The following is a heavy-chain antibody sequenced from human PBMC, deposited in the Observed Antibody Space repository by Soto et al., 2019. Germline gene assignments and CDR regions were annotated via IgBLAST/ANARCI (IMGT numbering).Heavy chain of an antibody. V-gene: IGHV4-39*01. J-gene: IGHJ4*02. CDR2: IYYSGST. CDR1: GGSISSSSYY. Sequence: NPSETLSLTCTVSGGSISSSSYYWGWIRQPPGKGLEWIGSIYYSGSTYYNPSLKSRVTISVDTSKNQFSLKLSSVTAADTAVYYCARNGDGRKGVTTADYWGQGTLVTSPQ. D-gene: IGHD4-4*01. CDR3: ARNGDGRKGVTTADY.